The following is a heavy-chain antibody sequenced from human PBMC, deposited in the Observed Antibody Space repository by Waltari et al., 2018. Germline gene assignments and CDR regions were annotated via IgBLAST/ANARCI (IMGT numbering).Heavy chain of an antibody. CDR3: AGHEWGLPGF. Sequence: QVQLQESGPGLVKPSETLSLTCGVSVYSITSAYWWAWFRQPPGKGLEWIASIHYTGDTKYSPALKSRVTISADKSKNEVSLRLTSVTAADTAVYYCAGHEWGLPGFWGQGTLVTVSS. J-gene: IGHJ4*02. V-gene: IGHV4-38-2*01. CDR2: IHYTGDT. D-gene: IGHD1-26*01. CDR1: VYSITSAYW.